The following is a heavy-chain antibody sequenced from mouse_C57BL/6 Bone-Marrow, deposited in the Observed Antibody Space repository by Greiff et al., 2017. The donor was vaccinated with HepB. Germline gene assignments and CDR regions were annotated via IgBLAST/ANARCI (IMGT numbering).Heavy chain of an antibody. Sequence: QVQLQQSGAELVRPGTSVKVSCKASGYAFTNYLIEWVKQRPGQGLEWIGVINPGSGGTNYNEKFKGKATLTAYKSSSTAYMQLSSLTSEDSAVYFCARWLRRRRGFAYWGQGTLVTVSA. CDR3: ARWLRRRRGFAY. CDR1: GYAFTNYL. D-gene: IGHD2-2*01. CDR2: INPGSGGT. V-gene: IGHV1-54*01. J-gene: IGHJ3*01.